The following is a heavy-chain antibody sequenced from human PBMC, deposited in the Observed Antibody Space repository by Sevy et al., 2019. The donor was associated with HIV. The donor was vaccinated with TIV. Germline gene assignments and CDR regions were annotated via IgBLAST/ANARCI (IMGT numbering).Heavy chain of an antibody. CDR3: AREGCSKPHDY. D-gene: IGHD2-2*01. CDR1: GFTFSKYS. V-gene: IGHV3-23*01. CDR2: LSFACGRI. J-gene: IGHJ4*02. Sequence: GGCLRLSCVASGFTFSKYSMSWVRQTPGKGLEWVSTLSFACGRINYADSVKGRFTMSRDDSRNTFYLQMDSLRAEDTAIHYCAREGCSKPHDYWGQGTLVYVSS.